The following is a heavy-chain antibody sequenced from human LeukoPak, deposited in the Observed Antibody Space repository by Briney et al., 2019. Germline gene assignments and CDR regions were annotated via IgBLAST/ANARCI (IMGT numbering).Heavy chain of an antibody. J-gene: IGHJ5*02. D-gene: IGHD2-2*02. CDR2: IYYSGST. CDR1: GGSISSSSYY. Sequence: SETLSLTCSVSGGSISSSSYYWGWIRQPPGKGLEWIGSIYYSGSTYYNPSLKSRVTISVDTSKNQFSLRLSSVTAADTAVYYCARQDSAIVYNWFDPWGQGTLVTVSS. V-gene: IGHV4-39*01. CDR3: ARQDSAIVYNWFDP.